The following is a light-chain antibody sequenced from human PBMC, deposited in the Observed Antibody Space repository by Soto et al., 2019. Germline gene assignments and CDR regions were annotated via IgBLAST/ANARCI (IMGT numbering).Light chain of an antibody. CDR1: QSVSSSY. CDR3: QQYGSSPLT. Sequence: EIVLTQSPGTLSLSPGERATLSCRASQSVSSSYLAWYQQKPGQAPRLLNYGASSGATGIPVRFSGSGSGTDFTLTISRLEPEDFAVYYCQQYGSSPLTFGGGTKVEIK. J-gene: IGKJ4*01. V-gene: IGKV3-20*01. CDR2: GAS.